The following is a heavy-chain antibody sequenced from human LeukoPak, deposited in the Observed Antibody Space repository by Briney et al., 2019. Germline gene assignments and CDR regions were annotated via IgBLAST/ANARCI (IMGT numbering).Heavy chain of an antibody. Sequence: ASVKVSCRASGYTFTSYGISWVRQAPGQGLEWMGWISAYNGNTSYAQKLQGRVTMTTDTSTSTAYMELRSLRSDDTAVYYCARDGPAYCGGDCYSDYWGQGTLVTVSS. CDR2: ISAYNGNT. CDR3: ARDGPAYCGGDCYSDY. V-gene: IGHV1-18*01. D-gene: IGHD2-21*02. CDR1: GYTFTSYG. J-gene: IGHJ4*02.